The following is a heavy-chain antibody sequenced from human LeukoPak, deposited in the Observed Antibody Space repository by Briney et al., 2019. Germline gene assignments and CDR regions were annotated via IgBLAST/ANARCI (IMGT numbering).Heavy chain of an antibody. V-gene: IGHV1-46*01. CDR1: GYSFTTYH. Sequence: ASVKVSCMASGYSFTTYHMHWVRQAPGQGLEWMGIINPSGGSTNYAQNFQGRVTMTRDMSTSTVYMELSSLRSEDTAVYYCAREAVTIFALVRTQTTKSPHRFDPWGQGTLVTVSS. CDR2: INPSGGST. D-gene: IGHD3/OR15-3a*01. CDR3: AREAVTIFALVRTQTTKSPHRFDP. J-gene: IGHJ5*02.